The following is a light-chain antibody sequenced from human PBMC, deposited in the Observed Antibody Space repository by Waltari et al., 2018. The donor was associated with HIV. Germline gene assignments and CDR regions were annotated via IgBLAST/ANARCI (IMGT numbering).Light chain of an antibody. J-gene: IGLJ3*02. V-gene: IGLV6-57*03. CDR2: EDN. CDR3: QSYGRRSQRV. Sequence: NFMLTQPHSVSGSPGKTVTISCSRSSGSIASNYVQWYQQRPGSAPTTMIFEDNQRPSGFPARFSGSIDSSSNSASLTISGLKTEDEADYYCQSYGRRSQRVFGGGTKLTVL. CDR1: SGSIASNY.